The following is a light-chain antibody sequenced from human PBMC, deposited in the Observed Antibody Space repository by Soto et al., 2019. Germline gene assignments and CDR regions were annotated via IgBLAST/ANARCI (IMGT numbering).Light chain of an antibody. V-gene: IGKV1-5*03. CDR1: QSINNW. J-gene: IGKJ1*01. Sequence: DIQMTQSPSTLSASVGDRVTITCRASQSINNWLAWYQQKPGKAPKLLIYKASTLESGVPSRFSGSGSGTDFTLTISSLQPDAFATYYCQQYDSYWTFGQGTKVEIK. CDR2: KAS. CDR3: QQYDSYWT.